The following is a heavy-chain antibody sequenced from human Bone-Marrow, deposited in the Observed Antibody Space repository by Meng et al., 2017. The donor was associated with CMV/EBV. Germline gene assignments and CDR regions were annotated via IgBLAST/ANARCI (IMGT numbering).Heavy chain of an antibody. CDR1: GGSISSHY. J-gene: IGHJ5*02. CDR3: ASVPGYCSSTSCLNWFDP. V-gene: IGHV4-59*11. D-gene: IGHD2-2*01. Sequence: SETLSLTCTVSGGSISSHYWNWIRQSPGKGLEWIGYIYYSGSTNYSPSLKSRVTISADTSKNQFSLKLSSVTAADTAVYYCASVPGYCSSTSCLNWFDPWGQGTLVTV. CDR2: IYYSGST.